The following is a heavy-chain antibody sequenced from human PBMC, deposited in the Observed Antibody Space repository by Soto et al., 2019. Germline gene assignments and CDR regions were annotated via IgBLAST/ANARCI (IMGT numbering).Heavy chain of an antibody. J-gene: IGHJ4*02. CDR1: GYTFTSYA. CDR3: ARVHQRGYSYGSRGYFDY. V-gene: IGHV1-3*01. CDR2: INAGNGNT. Sequence: GASVKVSCKASGYTFTSYAMHWVRQAPGQRLEWMGWINAGNGNTKYSQKFQGRVTITRDTSASTAYMELSSLRSEGTAVYYCARVHQRGYSYGSRGYFDYWGQGTLVTVSS. D-gene: IGHD5-18*01.